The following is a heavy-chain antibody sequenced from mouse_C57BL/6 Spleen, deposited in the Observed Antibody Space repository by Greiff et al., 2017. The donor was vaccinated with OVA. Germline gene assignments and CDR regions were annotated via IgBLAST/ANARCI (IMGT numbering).Heavy chain of an antibody. CDR2: ISDGGSYT. Sequence: EVQLVEPGGGLVKPGGSLKLSCAASGFTFSSYAMSWVRQTPEKRLEWVATISDGGSYTYYPDNVKGRFTISRDNAKNNLYLQMSHLKSEDTAMYYCARESDSWYVDVWGTGTTVTVSS. CDR1: GFTFSSYA. J-gene: IGHJ1*03. V-gene: IGHV5-4*01. CDR3: ARESDSWYVDV.